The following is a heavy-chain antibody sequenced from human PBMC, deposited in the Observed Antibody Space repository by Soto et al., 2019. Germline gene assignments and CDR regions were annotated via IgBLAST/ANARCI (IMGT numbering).Heavy chain of an antibody. CDR2: INPSGGAT. V-gene: IGHV1-46*01. J-gene: IGHJ4*02. CDR1: GYTFSDCR. Sequence: QVQLVQSGAEVKKPGASVKVSCKASGYTFSDCRMHWVRQAPGQGLEWMGIINPSGGATTYAQKVQGRVTMPRDTSTSTVYIDLSSLTSEDTAGYYCARDGPHRWIDYWGQGTLVTVSS. CDR3: ARDGPHRWIDY.